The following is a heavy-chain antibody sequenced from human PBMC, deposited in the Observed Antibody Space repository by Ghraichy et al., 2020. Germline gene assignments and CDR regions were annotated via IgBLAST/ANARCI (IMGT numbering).Heavy chain of an antibody. V-gene: IGHV4-4*09. Sequence: SETLSLTCTVSGGSISSYYWSWIRQPPGKGLEWIGYIYTSGSTNYNPSLKSRVTISVDTSKNQFSLKLSSVTAAHTAMYYCATQSSRYYFDYWGQGTLVTVSS. D-gene: IGHD6-13*01. CDR2: IYTSGST. J-gene: IGHJ4*02. CDR3: ATQSSRYYFDY. CDR1: GGSISSYY.